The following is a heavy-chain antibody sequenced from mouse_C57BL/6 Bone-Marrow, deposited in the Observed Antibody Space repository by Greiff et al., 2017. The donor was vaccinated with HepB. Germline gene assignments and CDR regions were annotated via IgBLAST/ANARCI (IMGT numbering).Heavy chain of an antibody. J-gene: IGHJ4*01. D-gene: IGHD2-2*01. CDR2: INYDGSST. CDR1: GFTFSDYY. V-gene: IGHV5-16*01. CDR3: AREDWLYAMDY. Sequence: EVQLVESEGGLVQPGSSMKLSCTASGFTFSDYYMAWVRQVPEKGLEWVANINYDGSSTYYLDSLKSRFIISRDNAKNILYLQMSSLKSEDTATYYCAREDWLYAMDYWGQGTSVTVSS.